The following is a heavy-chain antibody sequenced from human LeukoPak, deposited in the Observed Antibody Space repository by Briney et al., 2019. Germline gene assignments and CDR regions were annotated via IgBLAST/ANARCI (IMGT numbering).Heavy chain of an antibody. D-gene: IGHD3-10*01. CDR3: ARDQDGSGSDYGMDV. CDR2: IYSGGST. CDR1: GFTVSSNY. Sequence: PGGSLRLSCAASGFTVSSNYMSWVRQAPGKGLEWVSLIYSGGSTYYADSVKCRFTISRDNSKNTLYLQMNSLRAEDTAVYYCARDQDGSGSDYGMDVWGKGTTVTVSS. V-gene: IGHV3-53*01. J-gene: IGHJ6*04.